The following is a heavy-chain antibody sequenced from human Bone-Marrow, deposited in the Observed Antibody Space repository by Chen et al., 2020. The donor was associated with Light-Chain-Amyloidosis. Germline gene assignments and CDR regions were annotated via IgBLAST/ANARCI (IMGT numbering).Heavy chain of an antibody. D-gene: IGHD5-12*01. CDR2: IYPDDSDA. J-gene: IGHJ4*02. Sequence: EVQLDQSGPEVNKPGEPLKIPCKGAGYTFPNYWYGWVRQMPGKGLEWMGVIYPDDSDARYSPSFEGQVTISADKSITTAYLQWRSLKASDTARYYCARRRDGYNFDYWGQGTLVTVSS. CDR1: GYTFPNYW. CDR3: ARRRDGYNFDY. V-gene: IGHV5-51*01.